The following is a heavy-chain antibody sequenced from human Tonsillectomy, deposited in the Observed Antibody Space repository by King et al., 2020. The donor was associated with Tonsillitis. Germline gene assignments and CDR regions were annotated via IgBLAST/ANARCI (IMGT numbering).Heavy chain of an antibody. CDR3: AKEYDILTEIGDLDY. D-gene: IGHD3-9*01. Sequence: QVQLVESGGGVVQPGRSLRLSCAASGFTFSNYGMHWVRQAPGKGLEWVAVISYDGSDKYYADSVKGRFTISRDNSKKTLYLQMNSLRPEDTAVYYCAKEYDILTEIGDLDYWGQGTLVTVSS. CDR1: GFTFSNYG. J-gene: IGHJ4*02. CDR2: ISYDGSDK. V-gene: IGHV3-30*18.